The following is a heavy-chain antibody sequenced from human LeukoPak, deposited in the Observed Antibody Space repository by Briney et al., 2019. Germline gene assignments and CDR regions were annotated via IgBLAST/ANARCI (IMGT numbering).Heavy chain of an antibody. V-gene: IGHV3-74*01. CDR1: GFTFSSYW. CDR3: ARVNDILTGYYQGGAFDP. Sequence: PGGSLGLACVVSGFTFSSYWMHWVRQAPGKGLVWVSRINSDGSSIRYADSVKGRFTISRDNAKNTLYLQMNSLRAEDTAVYYCARVNDILTGYYQGGAFDPWGQGSLVTVSS. CDR2: INSDGSSI. D-gene: IGHD3-9*01. J-gene: IGHJ5*02.